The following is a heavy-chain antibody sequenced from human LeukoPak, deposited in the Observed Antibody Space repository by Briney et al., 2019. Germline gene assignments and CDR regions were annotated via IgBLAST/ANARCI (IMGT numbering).Heavy chain of an antibody. CDR1: GFTFSSYG. D-gene: IGHD3-22*01. CDR3: AGHWYYYDSSGSLEY. CDR2: ISYDGSNK. V-gene: IGHV3-30*03. Sequence: GGSLRLSCAASGFTFSSYGMHWVRQAPGKGLEWVAVISYDGSNKYYADSVKGRFTISRDNSKNTLYLQMNSLRAEDTAVYYCAGHWYYYDSSGSLEYWGQGTLVTVSS. J-gene: IGHJ4*02.